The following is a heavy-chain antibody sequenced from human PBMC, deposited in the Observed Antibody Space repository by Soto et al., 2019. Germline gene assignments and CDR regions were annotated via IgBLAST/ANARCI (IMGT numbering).Heavy chain of an antibody. Sequence: QLHLVQSGAVVKKPGASVTVSCSASGYPVTAYYMHWVRQAPGRGLAWMGGLNPATGAAKYTQTFQGRVTMTRDTSTSTVFMELSGLTSEATAVFYCARGGGVGVAGSAAFEMWGQGTLVTVSS. V-gene: IGHV1-2*02. CDR1: GYPVTAYY. J-gene: IGHJ3*02. CDR2: LNPATGAA. D-gene: IGHD3-3*01. CDR3: ARGGGVGVAGSAAFEM.